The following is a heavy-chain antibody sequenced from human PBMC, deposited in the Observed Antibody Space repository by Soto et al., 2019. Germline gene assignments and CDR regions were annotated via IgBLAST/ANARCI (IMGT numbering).Heavy chain of an antibody. CDR3: AKDQLPSRFLEWPNYYGMDV. D-gene: IGHD3-3*01. Sequence: PGGSLRLSCAASGFTFSSYGMHWVRQAPGKGLEWVAVISYDGSNKYYADSVKGRFTISRDNSKNTLYLQMNSLRAEDTAVYYCAKDQLPSRFLEWPNYYGMDVWGQGTTVTVSS. CDR1: GFTFSSYG. CDR2: ISYDGSNK. J-gene: IGHJ6*02. V-gene: IGHV3-30*18.